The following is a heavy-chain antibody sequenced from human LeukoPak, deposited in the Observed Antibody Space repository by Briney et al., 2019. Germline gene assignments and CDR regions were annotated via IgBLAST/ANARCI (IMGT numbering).Heavy chain of an antibody. J-gene: IGHJ5*02. D-gene: IGHD5-12*01. V-gene: IGHV3-73*01. CDR3: TFRVLYSDYDYEA. CDR2: IRSKANNYAT. Sequence: GGSLKLSCAASGFTFSGSAMHWVRQASGKGLEWVGRIRSKANNYATAYAASVKGRFTISRDDSKNTAYLQMNSLKTEDTAVYYCTFRVLYSDYDYEAWGQGTLVTVSS. CDR1: GFTFSGSA.